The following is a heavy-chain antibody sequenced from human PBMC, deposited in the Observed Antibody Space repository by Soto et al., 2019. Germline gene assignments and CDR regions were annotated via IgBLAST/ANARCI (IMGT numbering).Heavy chain of an antibody. CDR1: GITFGSRA. V-gene: IGHV3-23*01. D-gene: IGHD3-16*01. CDR3: AKDAIFEMITAGNPRMDV. J-gene: IGHJ6*02. CDR2: ITDTGGDT. Sequence: PGGSLRLSCVASGITFGSRAMSWVRQAPGEGLEWVSTITDTGGDTKYADSVRGRFTFSRDHSKNTVYLQMNSLRVEDTAVYYCAKDAIFEMITAGNPRMDVWGQGTTVTVSS.